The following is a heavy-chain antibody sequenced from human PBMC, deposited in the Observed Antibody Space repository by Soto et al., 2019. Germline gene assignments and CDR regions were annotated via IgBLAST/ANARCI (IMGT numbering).Heavy chain of an antibody. CDR2: IYHSVST. CDR3: ASAGFAGWGISRVAGTFLGF. D-gene: IGHD6-19*01. CDR1: EGYIGSSSG. V-gene: IGHV4-4*02. J-gene: IGHJ1*01. Sequence: LSCTFAEGYIGSSSGGRRIKKHPGKGLEWIGEIYHSVSTNYHPSLKSRVTISVDKSKNQFSLKLSSVTAADTAVYYCASAGFAGWGISRVAGTFLGFRGHGTLVLVSS.